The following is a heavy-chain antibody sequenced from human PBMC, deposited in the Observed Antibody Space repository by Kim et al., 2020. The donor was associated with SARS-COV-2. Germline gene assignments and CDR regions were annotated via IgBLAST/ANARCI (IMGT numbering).Heavy chain of an antibody. J-gene: IGHJ6*01. CDR2: ISHSGST. D-gene: IGHD3-10*01. CDR3: ARDRYGSAYCYGLDV. Sequence: SETLSLTCIVSGGSITSGGYYWTWIRQHPGQGLEWIGYISHSGSTYYKPSLKSRVSLSVDTSKNQFSLKLSSVTAADTAVYYCARDRYGSAYCYGLDVWGQGTTVTVSS. CDR1: GGSITSGGYY. V-gene: IGHV4-31*03.